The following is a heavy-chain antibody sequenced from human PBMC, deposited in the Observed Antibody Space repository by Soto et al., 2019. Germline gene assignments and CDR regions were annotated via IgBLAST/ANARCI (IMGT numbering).Heavy chain of an antibody. CDR3: ARGDSGGYFDVFDV. D-gene: IGHD3-22*01. Sequence: NPGGSLRLSCAGSGFTFSSHSMTWVRQAPGKGLQWVASISGTTGLIYYSDSLKGRFTISRDNAKNSLYLQMNSLRADDTAVYYCARGDSGGYFDVFDVWGQGTMVTVSS. CDR2: ISGTTGLI. CDR1: GFTFSSHS. J-gene: IGHJ3*01. V-gene: IGHV3-21*01.